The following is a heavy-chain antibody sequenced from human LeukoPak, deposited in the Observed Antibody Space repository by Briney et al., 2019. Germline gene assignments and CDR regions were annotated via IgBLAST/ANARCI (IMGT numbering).Heavy chain of an antibody. CDR3: ARVGAAGRLPFYYGMDV. CDR2: MNPNSGNT. CDR1: GYTFTSYD. J-gene: IGHJ6*02. V-gene: IGHV1-8*01. Sequence: GASVKVSCKASGYTFTSYDINWVRQATGQGLEWRVWMNPNSGNTGYAQKFQGRVTMTRNTSISTAYMELSSLRSEDTAVYYCARVGAAGRLPFYYGMDVWGQGTTVTVSS. D-gene: IGHD3-16*01.